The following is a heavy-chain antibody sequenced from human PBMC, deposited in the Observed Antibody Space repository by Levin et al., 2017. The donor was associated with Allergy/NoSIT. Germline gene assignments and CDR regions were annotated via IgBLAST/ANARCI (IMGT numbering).Heavy chain of an antibody. D-gene: IGHD5-24*01. J-gene: IGHJ4*02. V-gene: IGHV3-23*01. CDR1: GFTFSSYV. CDR3: AKDRISQDGQNDLEY. CDR2: ISGSGGTI. Sequence: QAGGSLRLSCAASGFTFSSYVMYWVRQAPGKGLEWVSVISGSGGTIYYADSVKGRFTISRDNSKNTLSLQMNSLRAEDTATYYCAKDRISQDGQNDLEYWGQGTLVTVSS.